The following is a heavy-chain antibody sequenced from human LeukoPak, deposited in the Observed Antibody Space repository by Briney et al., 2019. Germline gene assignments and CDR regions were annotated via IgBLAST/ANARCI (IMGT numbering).Heavy chain of an antibody. Sequence: GGSLRLSCAASGFTFSSYGMHWVRQAPGKGLEWVAVISYDGSNKYYADSVKGRFTISRDNSKNTLYLQMNSLRAEDTAVYYCAKDQQRYYYGSGSYLDWGQGTLVTVSS. V-gene: IGHV3-30*18. CDR3: AKDQQRYYYGSGSYLD. CDR1: GFTFSSYG. CDR2: ISYDGSNK. J-gene: IGHJ4*02. D-gene: IGHD3-10*01.